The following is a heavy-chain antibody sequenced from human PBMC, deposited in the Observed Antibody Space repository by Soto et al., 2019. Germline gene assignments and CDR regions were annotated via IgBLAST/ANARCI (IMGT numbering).Heavy chain of an antibody. Sequence: SETLSLTCAVSGGSISSGGYSWSWIRQPPGKGLEWIGYIYHSGSTYYNPSLKSRVTISVDRSKNQFSLKLSSVTAADTAVYYCASHYSDSSGYYYTDYWGQGTLVTVS. CDR1: GGSISSGGYS. CDR3: ASHYSDSSGYYYTDY. CDR2: IYHSGST. J-gene: IGHJ4*02. V-gene: IGHV4-30-2*01. D-gene: IGHD3-22*01.